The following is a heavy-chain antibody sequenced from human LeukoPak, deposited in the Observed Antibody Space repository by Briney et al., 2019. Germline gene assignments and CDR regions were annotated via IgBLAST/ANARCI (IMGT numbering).Heavy chain of an antibody. V-gene: IGHV4-59*01. CDR1: GGSISSYY. CDR3: ARAVVTRASYWFDP. Sequence: SETLSLTCTVSGGSISSYYWSWIRQPPGKGLEWIGYIYYSGSTNYNPSLKSRVTISVDTSKNQFSLKLSSVTAADTAVYYCARAVVTRASYWFDPWGQGTLVTVSS. CDR2: IYYSGST. J-gene: IGHJ5*02. D-gene: IGHD4-23*01.